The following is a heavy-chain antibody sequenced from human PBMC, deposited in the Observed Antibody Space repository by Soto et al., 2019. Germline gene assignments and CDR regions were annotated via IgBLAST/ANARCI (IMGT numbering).Heavy chain of an antibody. CDR3: ASRTSGWYFDY. V-gene: IGHV3-23*01. CDR2: ISGSDGST. Sequence: GGSLRLSCAASGFTFSSYAMNWVRQAPGKGLEWVSVISGSDGSTYYADSVKGRFTISRDNSKNTLYLQMNSLRAEDTAVYYCASRTSGWYFDYWGQGTRVTVSS. J-gene: IGHJ4*02. CDR1: GFTFSSYA. D-gene: IGHD6-19*01.